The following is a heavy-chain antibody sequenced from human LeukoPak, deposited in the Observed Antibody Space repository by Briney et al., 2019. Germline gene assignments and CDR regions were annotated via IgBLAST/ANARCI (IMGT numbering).Heavy chain of an antibody. CDR3: AKDYGYSSSWYDY. D-gene: IGHD6-13*01. CDR1: GFTFDDYG. J-gene: IGHJ4*02. V-gene: IGHV3-9*01. CDR2: ISWNNASV. Sequence: SGGSLRLSCEASGFTFDDYGMHWVRQAPGKGLEWVSTISWNNASVGYVDSVKGRFTISRDNAKKTLYLQMNSLRPEDTALYYCAKDYGYSSSWYDYWGQGTLVTVSS.